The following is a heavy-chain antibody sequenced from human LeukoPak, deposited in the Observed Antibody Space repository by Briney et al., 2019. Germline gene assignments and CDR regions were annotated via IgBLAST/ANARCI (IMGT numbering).Heavy chain of an antibody. CDR2: ITGSGVT. V-gene: IGHV3-23*01. Sequence: GSLRLSCAASGFSFSVYGMNWVRQAPGKGLEWVSGITGSGVTYYGDSVKGRFTVSRDNSKNTLYLQMNSLRAEDTAVYYCARRYSQVDYWGQGTLVTVSS. D-gene: IGHD5-18*01. J-gene: IGHJ4*02. CDR1: GFSFSVYG. CDR3: ARRYSQVDY.